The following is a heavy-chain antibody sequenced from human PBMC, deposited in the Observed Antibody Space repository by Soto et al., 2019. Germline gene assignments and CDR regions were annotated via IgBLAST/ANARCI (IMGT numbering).Heavy chain of an antibody. V-gene: IGHV3-30*18. Sequence: QVQLVESGGGVVQPGRSLRLSCAASGFTFSSYGMHWVRQAPGKGLEWVAVISYDGSNKYSADSVKGRFTISRDNSKNTLYLQMNSLRAEDTAVYYCAKGDCGGDCYSFDAFDIWGQGTMVTVSS. CDR2: ISYDGSNK. J-gene: IGHJ3*02. D-gene: IGHD2-21*02. CDR3: AKGDCGGDCYSFDAFDI. CDR1: GFTFSSYG.